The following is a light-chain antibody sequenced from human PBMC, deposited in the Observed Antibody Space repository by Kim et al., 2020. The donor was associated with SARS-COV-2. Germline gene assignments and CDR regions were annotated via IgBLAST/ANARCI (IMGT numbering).Light chain of an antibody. V-gene: IGKV3-11*01. J-gene: IGKJ4*01. CDR3: QQRSQWPLT. CDR2: DTF. Sequence: LSPGQRAALSCRASQRVGTLLAWYHQKPGQPPSLLIYDTFNRATGIPARFSGSGSGTDFTLTISSLEPEDFAVYYCQQRSQWPLTFGGGTKVDIK. CDR1: QRVGTL.